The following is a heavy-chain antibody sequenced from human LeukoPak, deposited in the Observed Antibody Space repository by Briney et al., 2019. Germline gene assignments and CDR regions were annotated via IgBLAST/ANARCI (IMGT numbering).Heavy chain of an antibody. Sequence: ASVKVSCKASGYTFTSYDINWVRQATGQGPEWMGWMNPNSGNTGYAQKFQGRVTMTTNTSISTAYMELSSLRSEDTAVYYCARGLGYCSGGSCSHFDYWGQGTVVTVSS. J-gene: IGHJ4*02. V-gene: IGHV1-8*01. CDR3: ARGLGYCSGGSCSHFDY. D-gene: IGHD2-15*01. CDR2: MNPNSGNT. CDR1: GYTFTSYD.